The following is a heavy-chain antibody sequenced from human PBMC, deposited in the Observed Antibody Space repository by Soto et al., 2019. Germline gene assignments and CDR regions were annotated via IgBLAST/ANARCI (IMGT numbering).Heavy chain of an antibody. CDR3: ARVPDR. CDR2: IYHSGST. J-gene: IGHJ5*02. V-gene: IGHV4-30-2*01. CDR1: GGSISSGGYS. Sequence: SETLSLTCAVSGGSISSGGYSWSWIRQPPGEGLEWIGYIYHSGSTYYNPSLKSRVTVSVDRSKNQFSLKLSSVTAADTAVYYCARVPDRWGQGTLVTVSS. D-gene: IGHD2-2*01.